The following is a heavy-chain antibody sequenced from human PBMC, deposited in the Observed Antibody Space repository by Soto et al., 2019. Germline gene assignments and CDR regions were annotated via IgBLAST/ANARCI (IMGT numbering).Heavy chain of an antibody. J-gene: IGHJ4*02. CDR3: ARYTAMEPTFDY. CDR2: IFYSGST. D-gene: IGHD5-18*01. CDR1: GGSIGSGDYY. V-gene: IGHV4-30-4*01. Sequence: QVQLQESGPGLVKPSQTLSLTCTVSGGSIGSGDYYWSWIRQPPGKGLEWIGHIFYSGSTYYNPSLKSRVTISVDTSRNQFSLKLSSVTAADTAVYYCARYTAMEPTFDYWGQGTLVTVSS.